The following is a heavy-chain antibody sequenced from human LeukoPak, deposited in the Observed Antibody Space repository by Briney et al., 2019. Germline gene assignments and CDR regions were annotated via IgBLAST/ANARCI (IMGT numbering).Heavy chain of an antibody. V-gene: IGHV3-23*01. CDR1: GFTFSGYV. CDR2: ISGNSGST. Sequence: GGSLRLSCAASGFTFSGYVMSWVRQAPGKGLEWVSSISGNSGSTYYADSVQGRFTISRDNSKSTLYLQMNSLRADDTAVYYCAKRAVGVAYYFDYWGQGTLVTVSS. D-gene: IGHD1-26*01. CDR3: AKRAVGVAYYFDY. J-gene: IGHJ4*02.